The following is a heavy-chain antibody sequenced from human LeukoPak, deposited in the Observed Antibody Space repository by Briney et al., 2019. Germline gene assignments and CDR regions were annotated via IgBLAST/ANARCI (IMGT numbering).Heavy chain of an antibody. CDR1: GFTFSSYS. D-gene: IGHD4-17*01. V-gene: IGHV3-21*01. CDR2: ISSSSYI. J-gene: IGHJ4*02. CDR3: ARQGPYGDYSH. Sequence: GGSLRLSCVASGFTFSSYSMNCVRQAPGKGLEWVSSISSSSYILYADSVKGRFTISRDNAKNSLFLQINSLRAEDTAVYYCARQGPYGDYSHWGQGTMVTVSS.